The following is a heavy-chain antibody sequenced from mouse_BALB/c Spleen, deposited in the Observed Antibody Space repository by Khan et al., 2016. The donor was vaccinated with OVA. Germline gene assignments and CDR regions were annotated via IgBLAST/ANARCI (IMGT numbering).Heavy chain of an antibody. Sequence: QIQLVQSGPELKKPGETVQISCKASGFTFTNYGMNWVRQAPGKGLKWMGWINTYTGEPTFTDDFKGRFAFSLETSASTAYLQLNSLKNEDTATYCCARVGYNGTMDFWGQGTSVTVSS. CDR2: INTYTGEP. D-gene: IGHD2-14*01. CDR1: GFTFTNYG. V-gene: IGHV9-3-1*01. J-gene: IGHJ4*01. CDR3: ARVGYNGTMDF.